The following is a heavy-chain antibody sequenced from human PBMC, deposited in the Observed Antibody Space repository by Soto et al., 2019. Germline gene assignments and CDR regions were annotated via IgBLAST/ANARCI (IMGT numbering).Heavy chain of an antibody. D-gene: IGHD6-13*01. CDR1: GYSFTSYW. CDR3: ARGSSSYLFDY. CDR2: IYPGDSDT. J-gene: IGHJ4*02. Sequence: GESLKISCXGSGYSFTSYWIGWVRQMPGKGLEWMGIIYPGDSDTRYSPSFQGQVTVSADKSISTAYVQWSSLKASDTAMYYCARGSSSYLFDYWGQGTLVTVSS. V-gene: IGHV5-51*01.